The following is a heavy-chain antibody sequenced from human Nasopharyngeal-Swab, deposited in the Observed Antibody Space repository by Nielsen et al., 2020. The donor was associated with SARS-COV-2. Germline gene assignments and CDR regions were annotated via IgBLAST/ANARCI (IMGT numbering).Heavy chain of an antibody. CDR3: VKEGSDFDY. D-gene: IGHD2-15*01. CDR1: GFTFSSYA. Sequence: GESLKISCAASGFTFSSYAMHWVRQAPGKGLEYVSAISSNGGSTYYANSVKGRFTISRDNSKNTLYLQMGSLRAEDTAVYYCVKEGSDFDYWGQGTLVTVSS. V-gene: IGHV3-64*01. CDR2: ISSNGGST. J-gene: IGHJ4*02.